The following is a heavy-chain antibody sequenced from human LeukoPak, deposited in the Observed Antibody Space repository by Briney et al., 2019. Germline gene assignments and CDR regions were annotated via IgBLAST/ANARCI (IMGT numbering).Heavy chain of an antibody. Sequence: KPSETLSLTCAVYGGSFSGYYWSWIRQAPGKGLEWISYISSSGVTIYYADSVKGRFTISRDNAKNILYLQMNGLRAEDTAVYYCAKGYKYGHYWGQGSLVTVSS. CDR2: ISSSGVTI. J-gene: IGHJ4*02. V-gene: IGHV3-11*01. CDR1: GGSFSGYY. D-gene: IGHD5-24*01. CDR3: AKGYKYGHY.